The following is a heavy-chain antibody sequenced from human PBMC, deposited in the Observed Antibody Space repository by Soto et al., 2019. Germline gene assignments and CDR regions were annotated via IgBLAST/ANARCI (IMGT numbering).Heavy chain of an antibody. CDR1: GYTFTSYD. CDR3: ARAGRFDFWSGYYTPHAFDI. D-gene: IGHD3-3*01. Sequence: ASVKVSCKASGYTFTSYDINWVRQATGQGLEWMGWMNPNSGNTSYAQKFQGRVTMTRDTSTSTVYMELSSLRSEDTAVYYCARAGRFDFWSGYYTPHAFDIWGQGTMVTVSS. V-gene: IGHV1-8*01. J-gene: IGHJ3*02. CDR2: MNPNSGNT.